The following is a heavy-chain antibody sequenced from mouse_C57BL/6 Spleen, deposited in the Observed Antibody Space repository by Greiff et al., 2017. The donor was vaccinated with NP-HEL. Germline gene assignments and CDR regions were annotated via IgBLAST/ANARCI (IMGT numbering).Heavy chain of an antibody. CDR2: IDPSDSET. V-gene: IGHV1-52*01. D-gene: IGHD2-2*01. CDR1: GYTFTSYW. Sequence: QVQLQQPGAELVRPGSSVKLSCKASGYTFTSYWMHWVKQRPIQGLEWIGNIDPSDSETHYNQKFKDKATLTVDKSSSTAYMQLSSLTSEDSAVYYCAREGSMVAYAMDYWGQGTSVTVSS. J-gene: IGHJ4*01. CDR3: AREGSMVAYAMDY.